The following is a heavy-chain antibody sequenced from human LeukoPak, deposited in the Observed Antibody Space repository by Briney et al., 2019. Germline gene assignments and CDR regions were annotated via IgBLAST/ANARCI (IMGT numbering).Heavy chain of an antibody. V-gene: IGHV4-38-2*01. CDR2: IHHTGET. CDR3: ARYTGINWGYSFDY. D-gene: IGHD7-27*01. Sequence: PSETLSLTCAVSDYSISSGYYWSWIRQPPGKGLEWIATIHHTGETYYNPSLKSRVTISVDTSKNQFSLKLSSVTAAGTAVYYCARYTGINWGYSFDYWGQGTLVTVSS. J-gene: IGHJ4*02. CDR1: DYSISSGYY.